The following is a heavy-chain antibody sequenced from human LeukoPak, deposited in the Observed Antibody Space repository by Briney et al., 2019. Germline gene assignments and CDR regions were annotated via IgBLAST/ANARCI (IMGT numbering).Heavy chain of an antibody. CDR2: IRHDSSDI. Sequence: GGSLRLSCAASGFTFSTYSMNWVRQAPGKGLEWISFIRHDSSDIYYADSVKGRFTISRDNAKNSLYLQMNSLRVEDTAVYYCARALTTLTYEGYWGQGTLVTVSS. D-gene: IGHD1-1*01. CDR3: ARALTTLTYEGY. J-gene: IGHJ4*02. CDR1: GFTFSTYS. V-gene: IGHV3-48*01.